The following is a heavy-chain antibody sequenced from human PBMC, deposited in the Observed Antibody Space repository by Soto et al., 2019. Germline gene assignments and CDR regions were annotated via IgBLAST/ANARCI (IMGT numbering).Heavy chain of an antibody. Sequence: VQLMESGGGSVQPGGSLRLSCAASGFTFSTFSMNWVRQAPGRGLEWISYISGGGRPISYADSVKGRFTISRDNAKNSLYLQMDSLTDEDTAVYYCARDLGWAFDSWGQGTLVTVSS. J-gene: IGHJ4*02. CDR3: ARDLGWAFDS. CDR2: ISGGGRPI. D-gene: IGHD6-19*01. V-gene: IGHV3-48*02. CDR1: GFTFSTFS.